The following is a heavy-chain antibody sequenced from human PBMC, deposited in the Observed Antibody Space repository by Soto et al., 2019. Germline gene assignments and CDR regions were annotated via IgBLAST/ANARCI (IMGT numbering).Heavy chain of an antibody. J-gene: IGHJ4*02. CDR3: ARVVRLMLYSDY. V-gene: IGHV3-11*06. Sequence: GGSLRLSCAASGFTFSDYYMSWIRQAPGKGLEWVSYIGPSSSYTNYADSVKGRFTISRDNTKNSLYLQMNSLRAEDTAVYYCARVVRLMLYSDYWGQGTLVTVSS. D-gene: IGHD2-8*01. CDR2: IGPSSSYT. CDR1: GFTFSDYY.